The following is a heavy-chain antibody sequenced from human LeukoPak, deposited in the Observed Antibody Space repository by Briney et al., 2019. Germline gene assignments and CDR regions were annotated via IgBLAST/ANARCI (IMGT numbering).Heavy chain of an antibody. D-gene: IGHD6-19*01. CDR2: INPNSGGT. CDR1: GYTFTGYY. V-gene: IGHV1-2*02. Sequence: ASVKVSCKASGYTFTGYYMHWVRQAPGQGLEWMGWINPNSGGTNYAQKPQGRVTMTRDTSISTAYMELSRLRSDDTAVYYCASNGYSSGWYNYWGQGTLVTVSS. CDR3: ASNGYSSGWYNY. J-gene: IGHJ4*02.